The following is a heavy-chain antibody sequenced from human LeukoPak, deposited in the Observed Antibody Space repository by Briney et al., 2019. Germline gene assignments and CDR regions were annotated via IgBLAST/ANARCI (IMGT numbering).Heavy chain of an antibody. V-gene: IGHV3-30-3*01. CDR3: ARDPTYYLRYGYFDS. CDR2: ISYDGSNK. J-gene: IGHJ4*02. D-gene: IGHD1-26*01. CDR1: GFTFSSYA. Sequence: GGSLRLSCAASGFTFSSYAMHWVRQAPGKGLEWVAVISYDGSNKYYADSVKGRFTISRDNSKNTLYLQMNSLRAEDTAVYYCARDPTYYLRYGYFDSWGQGTLVTVSS.